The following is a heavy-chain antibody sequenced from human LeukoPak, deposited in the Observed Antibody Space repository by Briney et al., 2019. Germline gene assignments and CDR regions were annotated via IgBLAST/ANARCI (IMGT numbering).Heavy chain of an antibody. Sequence: GGSLRLSCAASGFSLSDAWMSWVRQAPGKGLECVGRMKPRGTTDDAEPMNDRFIVSRDDSKDTLYLQMNSLKAEDTGLYYCTQLSRGYWGQGPQVTVSS. CDR1: GFSLSDAW. J-gene: IGHJ4*02. V-gene: IGHV3-15*01. CDR3: TQLSRGY. CDR2: MKPRGTT. D-gene: IGHD1-1*01.